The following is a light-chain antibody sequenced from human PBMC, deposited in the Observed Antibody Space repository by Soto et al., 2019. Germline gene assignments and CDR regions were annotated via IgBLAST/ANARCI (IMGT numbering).Light chain of an antibody. CDR3: QQYHSYWWT. Sequence: DIQMTQSPSSLSASVGDRVTITCRASQSISNWLAWFQQKPGKAPKLLIYKASTLDSGVPSRFSGIGSGTEFTLAISSLQPDDFATYYCQQYHSYWWTFGQGTKVDIK. CDR2: KAS. CDR1: QSISNW. V-gene: IGKV1-5*03. J-gene: IGKJ1*01.